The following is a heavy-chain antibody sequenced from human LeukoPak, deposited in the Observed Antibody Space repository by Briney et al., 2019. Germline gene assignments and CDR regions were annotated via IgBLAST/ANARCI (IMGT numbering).Heavy chain of an antibody. J-gene: IGHJ4*02. CDR2: ISSSGLTI. Sequence: GGSLRLSCAASGFTFSSYWMHWVRQAPGKGLEWVSYISSSGLTIDYADSVKGRFTISRDNAKNSLYLQMNSLRAEDTAVYYCARDPSLDHWGQGTLVTVSS. V-gene: IGHV3-48*03. CDR3: ARDPSLDH. CDR1: GFTFSSYW.